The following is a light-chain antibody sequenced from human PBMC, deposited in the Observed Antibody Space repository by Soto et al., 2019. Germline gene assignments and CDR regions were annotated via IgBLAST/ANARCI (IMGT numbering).Light chain of an antibody. V-gene: IGLV2-14*01. J-gene: IGLJ1*01. CDR3: NSYTRSSTLLCV. CDR2: DVS. Sequence: QSALTQPASVSGSPGQSITISCTGTSSDVGGYNYVSWYQQHPGKAPKLMIYDVSNRPSGVSNRFSGSKSGNTASLTISGPRAEDEADYYRNSYTRSSTLLCVFGTGPRLTVL. CDR1: SSDVGGYNY.